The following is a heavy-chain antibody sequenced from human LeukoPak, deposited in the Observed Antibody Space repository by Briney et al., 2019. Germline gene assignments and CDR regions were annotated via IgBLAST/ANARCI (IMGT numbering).Heavy chain of an antibody. CDR1: GFTVSSNY. CDR2: IDSGDRT. D-gene: IGHD4-23*01. Sequence: GGSLRLSCAASGFTVSSNYMNWVRQAPGKGLEWVSVIDSGDRTYYADSVKGRFTISRDNSKNTLYLQMNSLRAEDTAVYYCARMTTVAPGPFDYWGQGILVTVSS. V-gene: IGHV3-66*01. CDR3: ARMTTVAPGPFDY. J-gene: IGHJ4*02.